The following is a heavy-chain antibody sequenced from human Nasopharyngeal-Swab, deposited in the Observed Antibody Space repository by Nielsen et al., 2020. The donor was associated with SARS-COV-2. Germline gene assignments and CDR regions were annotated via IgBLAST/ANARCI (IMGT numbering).Heavy chain of an antibody. CDR2: IYHSGST. V-gene: IGHV4-4*02. J-gene: IGHJ6*02. D-gene: IGHD2-15*01. Sequence: WIRQPPWKGLEWIGEIYHSGSTNYNPSLKSRVTISVDKSKNQFSLKLSSVTAADTAVYYCARGPGLLLGYYYYYGMDVWGQGTTVAVSS. CDR3: ARGPGLLLGYYYYYGMDV.